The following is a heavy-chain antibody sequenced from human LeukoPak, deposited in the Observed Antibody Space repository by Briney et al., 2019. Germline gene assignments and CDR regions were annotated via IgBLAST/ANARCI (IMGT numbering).Heavy chain of an antibody. D-gene: IGHD3-10*01. J-gene: IGHJ6*02. V-gene: IGHV3-33*01. CDR2: IWYDGSNK. CDR1: GFTFSSYG. CDR3: AREGYGSGSLWGQDYYGMDV. Sequence: PGGSLRLSCAASGFTFSSYGMPWVRQAPGKGLEWVAVIWYDGSNKYYADSVKGRFTISRDNSKNTLYLQMNSLRAEDTAVYYCAREGYGSGSLWGQDYYGMDVWGQGTTVTVSS.